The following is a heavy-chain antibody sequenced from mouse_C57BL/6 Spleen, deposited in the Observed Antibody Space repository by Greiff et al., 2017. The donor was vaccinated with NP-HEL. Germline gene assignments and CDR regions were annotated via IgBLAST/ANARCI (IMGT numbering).Heavy chain of an antibody. Sequence: EVMLVESGGGLVQPKGSLKLSCAASGFSFNTYAMNWVRQAPGKGLEWVARIRSKSNNYATYYADSVKDRFTISRDDSESMLYLQMNNLKTEDTAMYCCVRHDYGGGFDYWGQGTTLTVSS. J-gene: IGHJ2*01. CDR1: GFSFNTYA. CDR2: IRSKSNNYAT. V-gene: IGHV10-1*01. D-gene: IGHD2-4*01. CDR3: VRHDYGGGFDY.